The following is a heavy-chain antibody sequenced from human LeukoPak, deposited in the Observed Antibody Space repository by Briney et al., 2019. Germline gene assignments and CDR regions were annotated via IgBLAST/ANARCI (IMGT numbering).Heavy chain of an antibody. Sequence: ASVKVSCKTSGYTFSNHGISWVRQAPGQGPEWMGWIGGYNGNINYVQKFRGRVTMTTDTSTSTAYMELRSLRSDDTAVYYCARDLSLGRHDDGEPFDYWGQGTLVTVSS. CDR2: IGGYNGNI. CDR3: ARDLSLGRHDDGEPFDY. CDR1: GYTFSNHG. J-gene: IGHJ4*02. V-gene: IGHV1-18*01. D-gene: IGHD4-17*01.